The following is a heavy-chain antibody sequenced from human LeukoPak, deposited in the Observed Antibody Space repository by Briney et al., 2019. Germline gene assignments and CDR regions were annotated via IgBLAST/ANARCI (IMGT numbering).Heavy chain of an antibody. CDR1: GFTFSSYS. D-gene: IGHD1-26*01. Sequence: GGSLRLSCAASGFTFSSYSMNWVRQAPGKGLEWVSSISSSSSYIYYADSVKGRFTISRDNAKNSLYLQMNSLRAEDTALYYCAKAVGAPVDGFDYWGQGTLVTVSS. J-gene: IGHJ4*02. CDR2: ISSSSSYI. CDR3: AKAVGAPVDGFDY. V-gene: IGHV3-21*04.